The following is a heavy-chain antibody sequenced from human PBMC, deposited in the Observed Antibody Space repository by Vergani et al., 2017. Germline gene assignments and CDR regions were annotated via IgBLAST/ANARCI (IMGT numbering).Heavy chain of an antibody. J-gene: IGHJ4*02. V-gene: IGHV4-59*01. CDR1: GGSISNYY. D-gene: IGHD3-10*01. CDR3: ARGNYYGSGSYPYYFDY. Sequence: QVQLQESGPGLVKPSETLSLTCTVSGGSISNYYWSWIRQPPGKGLEWIGYIDYSGSTNYNPSLKSRVTISIDTSKNLFSLKLSSVTAADTAVYYCARGNYYGSGSYPYYFDYWGQGTLVTVSS. CDR2: IDYSGST.